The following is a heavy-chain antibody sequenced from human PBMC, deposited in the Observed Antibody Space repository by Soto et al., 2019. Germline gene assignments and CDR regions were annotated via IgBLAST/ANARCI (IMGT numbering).Heavy chain of an antibody. Sequence: NPSETLSLTCTVSGGSISSYYWSWIRQPPGKGLEWIGYIYYSGSTNYNPSLKSRVTISVDTSKNQFSLKLSSVTAADTAVYYCARGRDIVLKGMDVWGQGTTVTVSS. J-gene: IGHJ6*02. CDR1: GGSISSYY. CDR3: ARGRDIVLKGMDV. V-gene: IGHV4-59*01. D-gene: IGHD2-8*01. CDR2: IYYSGST.